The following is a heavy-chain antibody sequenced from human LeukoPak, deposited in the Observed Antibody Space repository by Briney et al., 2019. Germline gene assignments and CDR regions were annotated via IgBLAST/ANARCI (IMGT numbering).Heavy chain of an antibody. V-gene: IGHV1-69*04. D-gene: IGHD1-26*01. CDR1: GYTFTSYY. J-gene: IGHJ4*02. CDR3: ARGGAVFNFDY. CDR2: IIPILGIA. Sequence: ASVKVSCKASGYTFTSYYMHWVRQAPGQGLEWMGRIIPILGIANYAQKFQGRVTITADKSTSTAYMELSSLRSEDTAVYYCARGGAVFNFDYWGQGTLVTVSS.